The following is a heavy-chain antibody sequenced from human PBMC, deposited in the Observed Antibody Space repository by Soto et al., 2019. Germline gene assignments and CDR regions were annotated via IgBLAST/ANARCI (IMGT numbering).Heavy chain of an antibody. Sequence: ASVKGSCKASGYTFTSYGISWVRNAPGQGLEWMGWISAYNGNTNYAQKLQGRVTMTTDTSTSTAYMELRSLRSDDTAVYYCARAPYYYGSGSYYISAFDIWGQGTMVTVSS. CDR1: GYTFTSYG. J-gene: IGHJ3*02. CDR2: ISAYNGNT. D-gene: IGHD3-10*01. CDR3: ARAPYYYGSGSYYISAFDI. V-gene: IGHV1-18*01.